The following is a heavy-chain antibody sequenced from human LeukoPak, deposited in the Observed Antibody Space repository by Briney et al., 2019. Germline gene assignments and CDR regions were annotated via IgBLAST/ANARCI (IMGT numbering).Heavy chain of an antibody. D-gene: IGHD5/OR15-5a*01. V-gene: IGHV4-4*07. CDR3: ARVTGSPLSPYYYYMDV. J-gene: IGHJ6*03. Sequence: PSETLSLTCTVSGGSISSYYWSWIRQPAGKGLEWIGRIYTSGSTNYNPSLKSRVTMSVDTSKNQFSLKLSSVTAADTAVYYCARVTGSPLSPYYYYMDVWGKGTTVTVSS. CDR1: GGSISSYY. CDR2: IYTSGST.